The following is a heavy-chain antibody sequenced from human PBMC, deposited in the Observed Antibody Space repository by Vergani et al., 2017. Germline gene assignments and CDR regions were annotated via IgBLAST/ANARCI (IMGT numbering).Heavy chain of an antibody. D-gene: IGHD2-21*01. CDR1: GFTFSSYA. Sequence: EVQLLESGGGLVQPGGSLRLSCAASGFTFSSYAMSWVRQAPGKGLEWVSAISGSGGSTYYADSVKGRFTISRDNSKNTLYLQMKSLRAEDTAVYYCAKNPGGGDGCKELWGQGTKGNGFS. V-gene: IGHV3-23*01. J-gene: IGHJ6*02. CDR2: ISGSGGST. CDR3: AKNPGGGDGCKEL.